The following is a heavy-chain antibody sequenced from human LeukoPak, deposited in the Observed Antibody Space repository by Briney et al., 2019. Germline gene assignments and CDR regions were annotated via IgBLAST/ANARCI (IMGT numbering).Heavy chain of an antibody. V-gene: IGHV3-15*01. CDR2: IKSKSDGGTI. Sequence: PGGSLRLSCVGSGFTFSDAWMSWVRQAPGKGLEWVGRIKSKSDGGTIDYAAPVKGRSTISRDDSRNTLYLQMNSLKTEDTAVYYCTTRRQDGWWGQGTLVTVS. J-gene: IGHJ4*02. CDR3: TTRRQDGW. CDR1: GFTFSDAW. D-gene: IGHD2-15*01.